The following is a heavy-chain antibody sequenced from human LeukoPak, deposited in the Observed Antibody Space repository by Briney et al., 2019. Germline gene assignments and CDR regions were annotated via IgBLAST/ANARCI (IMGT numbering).Heavy chain of an antibody. Sequence: GGSLRLSCAASGFSFNIYPMHWVRQAPGKGLEYVSAITSMGGTSYYANSVRCRFTISRDNSKNTLYLQMGNLTAEDTAVYYCARGPKTGSYGFWGQGTLVTVAS. CDR3: ARGPKTGSYGF. V-gene: IGHV3-64*01. CDR1: GFSFNIYP. D-gene: IGHD1-26*01. J-gene: IGHJ4*02. CDR2: ITSMGGTS.